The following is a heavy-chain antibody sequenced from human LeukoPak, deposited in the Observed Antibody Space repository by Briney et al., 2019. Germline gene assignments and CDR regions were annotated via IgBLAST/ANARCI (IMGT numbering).Heavy chain of an antibody. Sequence: GESLKISCKGSGYSFTNYWIAWVRQMPGKGLEWMGIIYPGDSDTRYSPSFQGQVTIPADKSISTAYLQWNSLKASDTAMYYCARRGYCSGGTCFSNAFDIWGQGTTVTVSS. CDR2: IYPGDSDT. V-gene: IGHV5-51*01. CDR1: GYSFTNYW. CDR3: ARRGYCSGGTCFSNAFDI. J-gene: IGHJ3*02. D-gene: IGHD2-15*01.